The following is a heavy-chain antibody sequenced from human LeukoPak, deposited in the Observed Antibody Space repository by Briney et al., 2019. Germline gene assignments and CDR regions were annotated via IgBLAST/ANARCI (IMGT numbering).Heavy chain of an antibody. CDR3: AREKPTAGSFDY. CDR1: GGSISGYY. Sequence: SETLSLTCTVSGGSISGYYWSWIRQPPGKGLEWIGYIYYSGSTNYNPSLKSRVTISVDTSKNQFSLKLGSVTAADTAVYYCAREKPTAGSFDYWGQGTLVTVSS. V-gene: IGHV4-59*01. J-gene: IGHJ4*02. CDR2: IYYSGST. D-gene: IGHD4-11*01.